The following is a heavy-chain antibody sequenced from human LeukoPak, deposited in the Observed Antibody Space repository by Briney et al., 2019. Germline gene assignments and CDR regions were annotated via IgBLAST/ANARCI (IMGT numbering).Heavy chain of an antibody. D-gene: IGHD2-21*01. J-gene: IGHJ4*02. Sequence: ASVKVSCKASGYTLTSYGISWVRQAPGQGLEWMGWINTNNGDTNYAQKLQGRVTMTTDTSTSTAYMELRSLTSDDTAVYYCARKAISLVYFHFWGQGTLVTVSS. V-gene: IGHV1-18*01. CDR2: INTNNGDT. CDR1: GYTLTSYG. CDR3: ARKAISLVYFHF.